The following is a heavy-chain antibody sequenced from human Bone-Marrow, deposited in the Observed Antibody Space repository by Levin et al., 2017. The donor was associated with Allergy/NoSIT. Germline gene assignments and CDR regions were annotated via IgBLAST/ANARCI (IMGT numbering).Heavy chain of an antibody. J-gene: IGHJ6*03. Sequence: SQTLSLTCGVSGGSLKGFYWSWIRQSPGQGLEWIGEINDRGTTNYNPSLTGRLTISVDTSKNQFSLTLTSVTTAYTPVYYCATLRHDTFTTVSAPVFYVDVWGRGTAVPGSS. CDR3: ATLRHDTFTTVSAPVFYVDV. CDR2: INDRGTT. D-gene: IGHD4-17*01. V-gene: IGHV4-34*01. CDR1: GGSLKGFY.